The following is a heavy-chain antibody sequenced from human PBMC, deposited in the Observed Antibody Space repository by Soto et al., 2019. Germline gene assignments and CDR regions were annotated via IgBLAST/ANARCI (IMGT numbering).Heavy chain of an antibody. Sequence: QVQLVQSGAEVKKPGSSVKVSYTASGGTISSFAFNWVRQAPGQGLEWMGGITPIDGTTKYAEKFQGRVTITADASTSTAYMDLRSLRSEDTAVYYCARSFTKSRRGGVAFDYWGQGTLLTVSP. J-gene: IGHJ4*02. V-gene: IGHV1-69*01. CDR1: GGTISSFA. CDR3: ARSFTKSRRGGVAFDY. D-gene: IGHD3-3*01. CDR2: ITPIDGTT.